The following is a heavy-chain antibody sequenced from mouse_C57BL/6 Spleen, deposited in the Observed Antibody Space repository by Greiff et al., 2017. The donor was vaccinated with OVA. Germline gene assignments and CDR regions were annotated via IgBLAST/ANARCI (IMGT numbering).Heavy chain of an antibody. CDR2: IDPNSGGT. J-gene: IGHJ1*03. CDR3: ARVRDYYGSSDCWFDV. V-gene: IGHV1-72*01. CDR1: GYTFTSYW. D-gene: IGHD1-1*01. Sequence: VKLQQPGAELVKPGASVKLSCKASGYTFTSYWMHWVKQRPGRGLEWIGRIDPNSGGTKYNEKFKSKATLTVDKPSSTAYMQLSSLTSEDSAVYDCARVRDYYGSSDCWFDVWGTGTTVTVSA.